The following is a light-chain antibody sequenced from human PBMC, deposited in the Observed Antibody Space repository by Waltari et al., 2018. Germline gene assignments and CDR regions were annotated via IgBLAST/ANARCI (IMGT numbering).Light chain of an antibody. CDR2: DVS. CDR3: KSYTGTGSWV. V-gene: IGLV2-14*03. Sequence: QSALTQPASVSGSPGQSITIFCTGTKRDVGFYNYVSWYQQHPGKAPKVLIYDVSQRPSGISNRFSGSKSGNTASLTISGLQADDEADYYCKSYTGTGSWVFGGGTKLTVL. CDR1: KRDVGFYNY. J-gene: IGLJ3*02.